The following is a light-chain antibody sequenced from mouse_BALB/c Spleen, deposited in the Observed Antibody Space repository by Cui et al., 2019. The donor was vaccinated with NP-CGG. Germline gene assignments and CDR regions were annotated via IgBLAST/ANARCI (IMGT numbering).Light chain of an antibody. Sequence: AVVSQESALTTSPGETVTLTCRSSIGAVRISNYANWVQEQPDHLFTGLIGGTNNRAPGVPARFSGSLIGDKAALTITGAQTEDEAIYFCALWYSNHWVFGGGTKLTVL. CDR3: ALWYSNHWV. CDR2: GTN. V-gene: IGLV1*01. J-gene: IGLJ1*01. CDR1: IGAVRISNY.